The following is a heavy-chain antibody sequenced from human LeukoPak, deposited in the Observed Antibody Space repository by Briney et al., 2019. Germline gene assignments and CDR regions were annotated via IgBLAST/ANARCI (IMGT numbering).Heavy chain of an antibody. CDR2: IYTSGST. V-gene: IGHV4-61*02. Sequence: SQTLSLTCTVSGGSISSGSYYWSWIRQPAGKGLEWIGRIYTSGSTNYNPSLKSRVTISVDTSKNQFSLKLSSVTAADTAVYYCARSYCSSTSCQSHWYFDLWGRGTLVTVSS. CDR1: GGSISSGSYY. D-gene: IGHD2-2*01. J-gene: IGHJ2*01. CDR3: ARSYCSSTSCQSHWYFDL.